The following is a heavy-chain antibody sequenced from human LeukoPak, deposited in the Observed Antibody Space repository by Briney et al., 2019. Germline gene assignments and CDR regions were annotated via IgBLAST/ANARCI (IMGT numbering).Heavy chain of an antibody. J-gene: IGHJ4*02. CDR3: ARGHSLYYYDSSGYADY. D-gene: IGHD3-22*01. V-gene: IGHV1-18*01. CDR1: GYTFTSYG. Sequence: ASVKVSCKASGYTFTSYGISWVRQAPGQGLEWMGSISAYNGNTNYAQKLQGRVTMTTDTSTSTAYMELRSLRSDDTAVYYCARGHSLYYYDSSGYADYWGQGTLVTVSS. CDR2: ISAYNGNT.